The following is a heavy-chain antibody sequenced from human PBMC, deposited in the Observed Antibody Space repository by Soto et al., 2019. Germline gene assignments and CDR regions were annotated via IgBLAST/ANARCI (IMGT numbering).Heavy chain of an antibody. CDR2: ISESGAT. CDR3: VKYHSSNSDSLGYYHFDS. CDR1: GFSFGNYA. V-gene: IGHV3-23*01. D-gene: IGHD3-22*01. J-gene: IGHJ4*02. Sequence: PGGSLRLSCAASGFSFGNYAMNWVRQAPGKGLGWVSSISESGATYSADSVKGRFSISRDNSKNTLYLQMDSLRVDDTAVYYCVKYHSSNSDSLGYYHFDSWGQGNLVTVSS.